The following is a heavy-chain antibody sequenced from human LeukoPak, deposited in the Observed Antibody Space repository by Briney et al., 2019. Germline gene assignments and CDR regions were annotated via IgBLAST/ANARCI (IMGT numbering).Heavy chain of an antibody. D-gene: IGHD3-3*01. V-gene: IGHV3-48*01. CDR3: ARVSWSGYYY. CDR2: ISSSSSTI. CDR1: GFTFSSYS. J-gene: IGHJ4*02. Sequence: GGSLRLSCAASGFTFSSYSMNWVRQAPGKGLEWVSYISSSSSTIYYADSVKGRFTISRDNAKNSLYLQMNSLRAEDTAVYYCARVSWSGYYYWGQGTLVTVSS.